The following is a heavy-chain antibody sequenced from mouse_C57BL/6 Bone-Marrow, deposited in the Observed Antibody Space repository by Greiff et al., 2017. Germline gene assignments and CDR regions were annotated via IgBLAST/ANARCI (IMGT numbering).Heavy chain of an antibody. Sequence: DVKLQESGPGLVKPSQSLSLTCTVPGYSITSGYDWHWIRHFPGNQLEWMGYISYSGSTNYNPSLKSRISITHDTSKNHFFLKLDSVTTEDTATYYCARGLYYDYDGAYWGQGTLVTVSA. D-gene: IGHD2-4*01. CDR1: GYSITSGYD. CDR2: ISYSGST. CDR3: ARGLYYDYDGAY. V-gene: IGHV3-1*01. J-gene: IGHJ3*01.